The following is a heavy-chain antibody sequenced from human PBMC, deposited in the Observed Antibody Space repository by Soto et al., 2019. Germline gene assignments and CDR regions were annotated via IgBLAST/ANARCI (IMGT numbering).Heavy chain of an antibody. CDR1: GFTFSSYA. J-gene: IGHJ4*02. D-gene: IGHD3-22*01. CDR3: AKAARITMIVVVTQFGY. Sequence: PGGSLRLSCAASGFTFSSYAMSWVRQAPGKGLEWVSAISGSGGSTYYADSVKGRFTISRDNSKNTLYLQMNSLRAGDTAVYYCAKAARITMIVVVTQFGYWGQGTLVTVSS. CDR2: ISGSGGST. V-gene: IGHV3-23*01.